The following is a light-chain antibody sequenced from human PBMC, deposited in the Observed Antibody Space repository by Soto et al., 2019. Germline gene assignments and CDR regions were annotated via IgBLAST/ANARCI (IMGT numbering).Light chain of an antibody. V-gene: IGKV3-15*01. Sequence: EIVMTQSPATLSVSPGERATLSCRASQSVSSNLSWYQQKPGQAPRRLIYGASTRATAIPARFSGSGSGTEFNLTIISLQSEDFAVYYCQQYNNWPPLTFGGGTKVEIK. J-gene: IGKJ4*01. CDR2: GAS. CDR1: QSVSSN. CDR3: QQYNNWPPLT.